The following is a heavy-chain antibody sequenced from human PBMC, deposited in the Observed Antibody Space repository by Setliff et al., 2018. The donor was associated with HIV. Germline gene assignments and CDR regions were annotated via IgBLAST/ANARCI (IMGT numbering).Heavy chain of an antibody. Sequence: KTSETLSLTCAVYGGSFNGYYWSWIRQPPGKGLEWIGEINHSRSTNYNPSLKSRVTISVDTSKNQFSLKLNSVTAADTAVYYCARSLIVPAALGDYFDYWGQGTLVTVSS. J-gene: IGHJ4*02. CDR3: ARSLIVPAALGDYFDY. CDR2: INHSRST. CDR1: GGSFNGYY. D-gene: IGHD2-2*01. V-gene: IGHV4-34*01.